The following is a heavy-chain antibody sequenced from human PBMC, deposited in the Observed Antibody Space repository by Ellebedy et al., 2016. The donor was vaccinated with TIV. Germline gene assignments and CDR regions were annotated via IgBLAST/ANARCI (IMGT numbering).Heavy chain of an antibody. J-gene: IGHJ3*02. CDR3: AYSSGWYEDAFDI. V-gene: IGHV3-74*01. D-gene: IGHD6-19*01. Sequence: GGSLRLXXAASGFPFRSYWMHWVRQAPGKGLVWVSRINSDGSSTSYADSVKGRFTISRDNAKNTLYLQMNSLRAEDTAVYYCAYSSGWYEDAFDIWGQGTMVTVSS. CDR1: GFPFRSYW. CDR2: INSDGSST.